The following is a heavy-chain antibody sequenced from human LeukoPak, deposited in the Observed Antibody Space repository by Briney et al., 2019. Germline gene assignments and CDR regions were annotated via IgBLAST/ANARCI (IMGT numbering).Heavy chain of an antibody. CDR2: IIPMFGTT. J-gene: IGHJ6*02. D-gene: IGHD3-16*01. Sequence: SVKVSCKASGGSLSSYAISWVRQAPGQGLAWMGGIIPMFGTTNYAQKFQGRVTVTADESTGTAYMKLSSLRSEDTAVYYCAREPGLKNPGHYEMDVWGQGTTVTVSS. CDR1: GGSLSSYA. V-gene: IGHV1-69*01. CDR3: AREPGLKNPGHYEMDV.